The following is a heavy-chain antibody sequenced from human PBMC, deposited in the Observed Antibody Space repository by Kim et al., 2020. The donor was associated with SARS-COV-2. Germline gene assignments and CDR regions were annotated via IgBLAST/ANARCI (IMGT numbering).Heavy chain of an antibody. D-gene: IGHD3-10*01. CDR3: ARDSRGSGSYAMDV. J-gene: IGHJ6*02. Sequence: TPSLKSRVTISVDTSKNQFSLKLTSVTAADTAVYYCARDSRGSGSYAMDVWGQGTTVTVSS. V-gene: IGHV4-39*02.